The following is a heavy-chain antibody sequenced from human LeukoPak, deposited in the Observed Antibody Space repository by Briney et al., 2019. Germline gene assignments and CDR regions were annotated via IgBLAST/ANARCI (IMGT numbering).Heavy chain of an antibody. D-gene: IGHD3-10*01. CDR1: GFTFSSYV. V-gene: IGHV3-33*01. J-gene: IGHJ6*02. CDR2: IWFDGSKT. Sequence: GGSLRLSCAASGFTFSSYVMHWVRQAPGKGLEWVALIWFDGSKTYYADSVKGRFTISRHNSKNTLYLQMDSLRAEDTAVFYCARGANYYGSGNYRYAMDVWGQGTTVTVSS. CDR3: ARGANYYGSGNYRYAMDV.